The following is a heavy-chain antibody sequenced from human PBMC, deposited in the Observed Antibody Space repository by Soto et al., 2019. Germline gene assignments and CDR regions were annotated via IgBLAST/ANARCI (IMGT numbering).Heavy chain of an antibody. CDR2: IYYSGNT. J-gene: IGHJ5*02. D-gene: IGHD6-19*01. CDR3: ARGAEQWLMNWFDP. CDR1: GGSISSGGYY. V-gene: IGHV4-31*03. Sequence: QVQLQESGPGLVKPSQTLSLTCTVSGGSISSGGYYWNWVRQHLGKGLEWIGYIYYSGNTYYNPSLKSRVTISVDTSKNQFSLKLSSVTAADTALYYCARGAEQWLMNWFDPWGQGTLVTVSS.